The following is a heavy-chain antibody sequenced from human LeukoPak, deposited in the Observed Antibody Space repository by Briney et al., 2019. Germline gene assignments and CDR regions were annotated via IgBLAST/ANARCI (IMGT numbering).Heavy chain of an antibody. D-gene: IGHD3-16*01. CDR2: IYYGGSP. CDR1: GGAIRTTTIL. V-gene: IGHV4-39*07. J-gene: IGHJ4*02. CDR3: ARELSDYVWGS. Sequence: SETPSLTFHVPGGAIRTTTILWGWAWIPHRPTMGLEWIGIIYYGGSPYYTSSLKSRVTISVDTSKNQFSLKLSSVTAADTAVYYCARELSDYVWGSWGQGTLVTVSS.